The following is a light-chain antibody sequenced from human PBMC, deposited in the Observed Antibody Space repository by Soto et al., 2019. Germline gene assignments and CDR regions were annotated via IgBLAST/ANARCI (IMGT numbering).Light chain of an antibody. CDR3: QQYNNWPSWT. CDR1: QRVSNH. V-gene: IGKV3-15*01. Sequence: ETVMTQSPVTVSVSPWDTATLSCRASQRVSNHFAWYQQKPGQAPRLLIYAASTRAAGVPVRFSGSGSGTEFTLTISSLQSEDFAVYYCQQYNNWPSWTFGQGTKVDI. J-gene: IGKJ1*01. CDR2: AAS.